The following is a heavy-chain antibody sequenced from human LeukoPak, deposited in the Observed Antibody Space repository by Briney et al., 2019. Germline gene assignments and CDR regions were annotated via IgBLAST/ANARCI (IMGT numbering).Heavy chain of an antibody. CDR2: IYPGESDT. CDR1: GYSFTGYW. CDR3: ARLMERIQFLLHGDNWFDS. D-gene: IGHD5-18*01. J-gene: IGHJ5*01. V-gene: IGHV5-51*01. Sequence: GESLKISCKGSGYSFTGYWIGWVRQMPGKGLEWMGIIYPGESDTRYSPSFQGQVTISADKSISTAYLQWNSLKASDTAVYYCARLMERIQFLLHGDNWFDSWGQGTLVTVSS.